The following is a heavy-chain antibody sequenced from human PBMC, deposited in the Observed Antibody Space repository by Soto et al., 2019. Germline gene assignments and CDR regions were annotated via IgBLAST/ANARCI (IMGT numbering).Heavy chain of an antibody. D-gene: IGHD6-13*01. CDR2: IIPIFGTA. CDR1: GGAFSSYA. CDR3: ARQGGYSSSWYGGGMDV. Sequence: SVKVSCKASGGAFSSYAISWVRQAPGQGLEWMGGIIPIFGTANYAQKFQGRVTITADKSTSTAYMELSSLRSEDTAVYYCARQGGYSSSWYGGGMDVWGQGTTVTVSS. J-gene: IGHJ6*02. V-gene: IGHV1-69*06.